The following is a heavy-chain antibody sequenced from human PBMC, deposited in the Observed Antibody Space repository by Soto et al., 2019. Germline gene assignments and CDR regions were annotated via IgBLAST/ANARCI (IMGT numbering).Heavy chain of an antibody. Sequence: QITLKESGPPLVRPAQTLTLTCAFSGFSLTTTHMGVAWIRQPPGKALEWLALIYWDDDKRYSPSLKNRLAIYKDPSRNRVVLTITNMNPEHTGTYFCAHAGDYDLLSFDHWGPGTLVTVSS. D-gene: IGHD4-17*01. CDR2: IYWDDDK. J-gene: IGHJ4*02. V-gene: IGHV2-5*02. CDR1: GFSLTTTHMG. CDR3: AHAGDYDLLSFDH.